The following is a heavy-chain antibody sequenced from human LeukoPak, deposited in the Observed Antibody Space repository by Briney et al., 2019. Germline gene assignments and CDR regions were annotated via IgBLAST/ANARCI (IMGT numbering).Heavy chain of an antibody. Sequence: GGSLRLSCAASGFTFSSYGMHWVRQAPGKGLEWVAVISYDGSNKYYADSVKGRFTISRDNSKNTLYLQMNSLRADDTAVYYCAKGVSRYDILTGYYNWGQGTLVTVSS. CDR1: GFTFSSYG. CDR3: AKGVSRYDILTGYYN. V-gene: IGHV3-30*18. D-gene: IGHD3-9*01. J-gene: IGHJ4*02. CDR2: ISYDGSNK.